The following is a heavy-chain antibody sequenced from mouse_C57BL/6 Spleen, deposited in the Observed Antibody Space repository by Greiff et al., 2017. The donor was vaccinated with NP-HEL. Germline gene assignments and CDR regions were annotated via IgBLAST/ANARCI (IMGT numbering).Heavy chain of an antibody. CDR3: ARESGYDGYYFDY. CDR1: GYTFTSYW. Sequence: VQLQQSGAELVKPGASVKMSCKASGYTFTSYWITWVKQRPGQGLEWIGDIYPGSGSTNYNEKFKSKATLTVDTSSSTAYMQLSSLTSEDSAVYYCARESGYDGYYFDYWGQGTTLTVSS. J-gene: IGHJ2*01. CDR2: IYPGSGST. V-gene: IGHV1-55*01. D-gene: IGHD2-2*01.